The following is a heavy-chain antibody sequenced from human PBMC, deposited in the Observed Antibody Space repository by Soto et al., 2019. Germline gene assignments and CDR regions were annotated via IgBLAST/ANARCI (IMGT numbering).Heavy chain of an antibody. CDR1: GYTFTSYG. Sequence: QVPLVQSGAEVKKPGASVKVSCKASGYTFTSYGISWVRQAPGQGLEWMGWISAYNGNTNYAQKLQGRVTMTTDTSTSTAYMELRSLRSDDTAVYYCARDPPDIQHYGRFDYWGQGTLVTVSS. V-gene: IGHV1-18*01. CDR2: ISAYNGNT. D-gene: IGHD4-17*01. J-gene: IGHJ4*02. CDR3: ARDPPDIQHYGRFDY.